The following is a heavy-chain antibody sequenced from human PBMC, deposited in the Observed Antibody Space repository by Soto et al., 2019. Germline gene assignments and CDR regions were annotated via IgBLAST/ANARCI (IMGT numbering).Heavy chain of an antibody. CDR3: AKDKLVGAPRAFDI. V-gene: IGHV3-9*01. CDR2: ISWNSGSI. D-gene: IGHD1-26*01. Sequence: EVQLVESGGGLVQPGRSLRLSCAASGFTFDDYAMHWVRQAPGKGLEWVSGISWNSGSIGYADSVKGRFTISRDNAKNSLYLQMNSLRAEDTDLYYCAKDKLVGAPRAFDIWGQGTMVTVSS. CDR1: GFTFDDYA. J-gene: IGHJ3*02.